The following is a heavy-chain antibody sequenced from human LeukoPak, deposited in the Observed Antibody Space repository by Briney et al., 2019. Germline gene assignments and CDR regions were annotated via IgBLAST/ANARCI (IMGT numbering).Heavy chain of an antibody. Sequence: GGSLRLSCAASGFTFSTYNMNWVRQAPGKGLEWVSYIHNRGSLIYYADSVKGRFTVSRDDAENTLYLQMNSLRVEDTAIYYCARAIDFWRGNQFTYYFDSWGQGTPVTV. CDR3: ARAIDFWRGNQFTYYFDS. CDR1: GFTFSTYN. D-gene: IGHD3-3*01. J-gene: IGHJ4*02. V-gene: IGHV3-48*03. CDR2: IHNRGSLI.